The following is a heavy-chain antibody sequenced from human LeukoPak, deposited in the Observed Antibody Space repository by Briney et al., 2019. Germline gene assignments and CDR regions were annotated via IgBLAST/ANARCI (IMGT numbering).Heavy chain of an antibody. J-gene: IGHJ4*02. V-gene: IGHV3-48*01. CDR3: ARDPRYSGYDYFDY. CDR2: IRSNSDTI. CDR1: GFTFSSYS. Sequence: GGSLRLSCAASGFTFSSYSMNWVRQAPGKGLEWISYIRSNSDTIYYADSVKGRFTISRDNAESSLYLQMSSLRAEDTAVYYCARDPRYSGYDYFDYWGQGTLVTVSS. D-gene: IGHD5-12*01.